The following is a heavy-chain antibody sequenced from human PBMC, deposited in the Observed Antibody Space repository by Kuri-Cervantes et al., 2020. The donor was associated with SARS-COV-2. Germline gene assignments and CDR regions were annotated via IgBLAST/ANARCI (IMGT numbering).Heavy chain of an antibody. D-gene: IGHD3-3*01. Sequence: KVSCKGSGYSFTSYWIGWVRQMPGKGLEWMGRIDPSDSYTNYSPSFQGHVTISADKSISTAYLQWSSLKASDTAMYYCARHGNTRITIFGVVISDGMDVWGQGTTVTVSS. CDR2: IDPSDSYT. J-gene: IGHJ6*02. CDR3: ARHGNTRITIFGVVISDGMDV. V-gene: IGHV5-10-1*01. CDR1: GYSFTSYW.